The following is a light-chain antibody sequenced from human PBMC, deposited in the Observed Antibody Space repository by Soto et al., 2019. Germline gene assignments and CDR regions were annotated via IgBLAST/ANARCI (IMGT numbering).Light chain of an antibody. CDR1: QGISTY. V-gene: IGKV1-27*01. CDR2: AAS. CDR3: QKYNGAPRT. J-gene: IGKJ1*01. Sequence: DIQMTQSPSSLSASVGDRVTITCRASQGISTYLAWYQQKPGKVPKLLIYAASTLQSGVPSRFSGRGSGTDFTLTISSLQPEDVATYYCQKYNGAPRTFGQGTKVEIK.